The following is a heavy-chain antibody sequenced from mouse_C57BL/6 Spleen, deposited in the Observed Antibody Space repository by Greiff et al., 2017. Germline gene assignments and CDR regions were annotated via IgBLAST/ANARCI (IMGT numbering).Heavy chain of an antibody. V-gene: IGHV5-17*01. Sequence: EVQLQQSGGGLVKPGGSLKLSCAASGFTFSDYGMHWVRQAPEKGLEWVAYISSGSSTIYYADTVKGRFTISRDNAKNTLFLQMTRLRSEDTAMYYCAVYDFYAMDYWGQGTSVTVSS. CDR3: AVYDFYAMDY. J-gene: IGHJ4*01. D-gene: IGHD1-3*01. CDR1: GFTFSDYG. CDR2: ISSGSSTI.